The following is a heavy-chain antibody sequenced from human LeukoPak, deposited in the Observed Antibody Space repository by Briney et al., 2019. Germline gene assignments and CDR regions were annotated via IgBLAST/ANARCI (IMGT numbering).Heavy chain of an antibody. CDR3: ASNPVGYGSSGYYLGY. V-gene: IGHV1-69*05. CDR2: IIPIFGTA. D-gene: IGHD3-22*01. J-gene: IGHJ4*02. Sequence: ASVKVSCKASGGTFSSYAISWVRQAPGQGLEWMGGIIPIFGTANYAQKLQGRVTMTTDTSTSTAYMELRSLRSDDTAVYYCASNPVGYGSSGYYLGYWGQGTLVTVSS. CDR1: GGTFSSYA.